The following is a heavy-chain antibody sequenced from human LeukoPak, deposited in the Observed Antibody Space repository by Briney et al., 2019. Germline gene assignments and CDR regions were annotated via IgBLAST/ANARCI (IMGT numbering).Heavy chain of an antibody. D-gene: IGHD3-10*01. CDR3: ARAPFYGSGAFPAY. V-gene: IGHV3-15*01. CDR1: GFTFSNVW. Sequence: MAGGSLRLSCAASGFTFSNVWMSWVRQAPGKGLEWVGRIRTKNDGGTTEYPAPVKGRFTISRDDSKNSLYLQMNSLKTEDTAVYYCARAPFYGSGAFPAYWGQGTLVTVSS. CDR2: IRTKNDGGTT. J-gene: IGHJ4*02.